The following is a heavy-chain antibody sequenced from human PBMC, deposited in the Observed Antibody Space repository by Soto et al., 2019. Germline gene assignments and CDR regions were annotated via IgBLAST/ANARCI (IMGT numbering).Heavy chain of an antibody. V-gene: IGHV3-9*01. J-gene: IGHJ3*02. Sequence: PGGSLRLSCAASGFTFDDYAMHWVRQAPGKGLEWVSGISWNSGSIGYADSVKGRFTISRDNAKNSLYLQMNSLRAEDTALYYCAKASPYSSSSFAFDIWGQGTMVTVSS. D-gene: IGHD6-6*01. CDR1: GFTFDDYA. CDR2: ISWNSGSI. CDR3: AKASPYSSSSFAFDI.